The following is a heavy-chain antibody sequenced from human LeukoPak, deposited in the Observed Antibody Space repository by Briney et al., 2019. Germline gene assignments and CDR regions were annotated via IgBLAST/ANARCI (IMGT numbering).Heavy chain of an antibody. Sequence: TSVKVSCKASGFTFTSSAVQWVRQARGQRLEWIGWIVVGSGNTNYAQKFQERVTITRDMSTSLVYMELSSLRSEDTAVYYCAAEAAYYYDSRDAFDVWGQGSMVTVSS. CDR3: AAEAAYYYDSRDAFDV. CDR1: GFTFTSSA. V-gene: IGHV1-58*01. J-gene: IGHJ3*01. D-gene: IGHD3-22*01. CDR2: IVVGSGNT.